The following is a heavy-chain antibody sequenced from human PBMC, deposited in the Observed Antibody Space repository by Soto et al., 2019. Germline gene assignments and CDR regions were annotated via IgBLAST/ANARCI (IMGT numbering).Heavy chain of an antibody. J-gene: IGHJ4*01. D-gene: IGHD3-3*01. CDR3: TTYYDFWSGYSNVDY. Sequence: EVQLVESGGGLVKPGGSLRLSCAASGFTFSNAWMNWVRQAPGKGLERVGRIKSKTDGGTTDYAAPVKGRFTISRDDSTNTLYLQMTSLKTEDTAVYYCTTYYDFWSGYSNVDYWGHGTLVTVSS. CDR1: GFTFSNAW. CDR2: IKSKTDGGTT. V-gene: IGHV3-15*07.